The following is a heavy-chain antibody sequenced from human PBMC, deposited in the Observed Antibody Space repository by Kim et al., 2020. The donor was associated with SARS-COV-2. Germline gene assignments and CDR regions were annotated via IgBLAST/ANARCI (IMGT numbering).Heavy chain of an antibody. V-gene: IGHV1-46*01. CDR3: ARDLSRVVDLWSIVGASPLSNGMDV. J-gene: IGHJ6*02. D-gene: IGHD1-26*01. CDR2: INPSGGST. CDR1: GYTFTSYY. Sequence: ASVKVSCKASGYTFTSYYMHWVRQAPGQGLEWMGIINPSGGSTSYAQKFQGRVTMTRDTSTSTVYMELSSLRSEDTAVYYCARDLSRVVDLWSIVGASPLSNGMDVWGQGTTVTVSS.